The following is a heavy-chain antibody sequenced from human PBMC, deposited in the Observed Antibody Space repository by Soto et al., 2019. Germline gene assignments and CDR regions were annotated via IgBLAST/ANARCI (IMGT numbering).Heavy chain of an antibody. CDR3: ARPCREPSTPPYWYFDL. CDR2: IYYSGST. D-gene: IGHD1-1*01. CDR1: GGSISSSSYY. Sequence: QLQLQESGPGLVKPSETLSLTCTVSGGSISSSSYYWGWIRQPPGKGLEWIGSIYYSGSTYYNPSLKSRVTISVDTSKNQFSLKLSSVTAADTAVYYCARPCREPSTPPYWYFDLWGRGTLVTVSS. V-gene: IGHV4-39*01. J-gene: IGHJ2*01.